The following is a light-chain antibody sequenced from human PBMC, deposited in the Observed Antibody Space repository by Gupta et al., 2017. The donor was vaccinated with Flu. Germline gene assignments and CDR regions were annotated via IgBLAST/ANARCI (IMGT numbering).Light chain of an antibody. CDR3: HQRSTCGST. V-gene: IGKV3-11*01. J-gene: IGKJ2*01. CDR2: DAS. Sequence: EIVLTQSPATLSLSPGERATLSCRASQSVSSYLAWYQQKPGQAPRLLIYDASNRATGIPARFSGSGSGTEFTLTMSILEPEDFAVYYCHQRSTCGSTFGQGTKLEI. CDR1: QSVSSY.